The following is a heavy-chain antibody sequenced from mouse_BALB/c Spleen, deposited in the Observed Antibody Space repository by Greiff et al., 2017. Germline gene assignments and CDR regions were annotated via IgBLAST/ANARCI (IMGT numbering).Heavy chain of an antibody. CDR3: ARDEGAYYGSSYRGFAY. J-gene: IGHJ3*01. CDR2: ISSGGST. Sequence: EVKLVESGGGLVKPGGSLKLSCAASGFTFSSYAMSWVRQTPEKRLEWVASISSGGSTYYPDSVKGRFTISRDNARNILYLQMSSLRSEDTAMYYCARDEGAYYGSSYRGFAYWGQGTLVTVSA. D-gene: IGHD1-1*01. CDR1: GFTFSSYA. V-gene: IGHV5-6-5*01.